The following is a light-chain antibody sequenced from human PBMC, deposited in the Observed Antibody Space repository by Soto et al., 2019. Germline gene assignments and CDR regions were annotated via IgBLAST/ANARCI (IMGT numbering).Light chain of an antibody. CDR1: QYVGTR. CDR3: QQYYTWPVT. J-gene: IGKJ4*01. Sequence: EIVLTQSPATLSSSPVETATLSCRASQYVGTRLAWYQHKPGQAPRLLISGASTGATGIPARFSGSGSGTDFTLTINSLQSEDSAVYYCQQYYTWPVTFGGRTKVDI. V-gene: IGKV3-15*01. CDR2: GAS.